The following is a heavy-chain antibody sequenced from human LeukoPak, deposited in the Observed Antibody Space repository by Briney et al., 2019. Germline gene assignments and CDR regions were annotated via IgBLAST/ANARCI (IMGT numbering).Heavy chain of an antibody. CDR3: TRNADSCLDY. D-gene: IGHD2-21*01. J-gene: IGHJ4*02. CDR1: GYTFTSYY. CDR2: INPSGGST. V-gene: IGHV1-46*03. Sequence: ASVKVSCKASGYTFTSYYMHWVRQAPGQGLEWMGFINPSGGSTSYAQKFQGRVTMTRDTSTSTVYMELTSLRSEDTAMYYCTRNADSCLDYWGQGTLVTVSS.